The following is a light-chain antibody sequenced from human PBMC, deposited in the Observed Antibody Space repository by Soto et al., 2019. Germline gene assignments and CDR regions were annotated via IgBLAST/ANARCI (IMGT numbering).Light chain of an antibody. CDR3: MQGLQSTIT. Sequence: DIVVTQSTFSLAVTPGESASISCRSSQSLLHRNGKNYLDWYLQKPGQSPQLLNYLGSRRASGFPDRVSGSVSGTDFTLKIGRVEAEDVGIYYCMQGLQSTITFGQGTRLAIK. J-gene: IGKJ5*01. V-gene: IGKV2-28*01. CDR1: QSLLHRNGKNY. CDR2: LGS.